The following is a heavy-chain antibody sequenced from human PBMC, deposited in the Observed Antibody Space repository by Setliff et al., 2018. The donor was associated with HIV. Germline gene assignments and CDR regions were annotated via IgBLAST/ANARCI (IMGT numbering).Heavy chain of an antibody. CDR3: ARSSITMIVVVSRGAFDI. D-gene: IGHD3-22*01. V-gene: IGHV1-69*05. CDR2: IIPIFGTA. J-gene: IGHJ3*02. CDR1: GGTFSSYA. Sequence: SVKVSCNASGGTFSSYAISWVRQAPGQGLEWMGGIIPIFGTANYAQKFQGRVTITTDESTSTAYMELSSLRSEDTAVYYCARSSITMIVVVSRGAFDIWGQGTMVTVSS.